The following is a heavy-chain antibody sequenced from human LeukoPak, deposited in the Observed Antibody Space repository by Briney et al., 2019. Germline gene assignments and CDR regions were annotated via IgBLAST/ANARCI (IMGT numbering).Heavy chain of an antibody. V-gene: IGHV3-48*03. J-gene: IGHJ4*02. D-gene: IGHD5-18*01. CDR3: ARLWGGYSYASDY. Sequence: GGSLRLSCAASGFTFSSYEMNWVHQTPGKSLHRVSYISSSGSTIYYADSVKGRLTISRDNAKNSLYLQMNSLRAEDTAVYYCARLWGGYSYASDYWGQGTLVTVSS. CDR2: ISSSGSTI. CDR1: GFTFSSYE.